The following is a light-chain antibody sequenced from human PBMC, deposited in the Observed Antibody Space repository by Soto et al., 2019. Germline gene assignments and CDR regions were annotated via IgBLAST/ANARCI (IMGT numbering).Light chain of an antibody. CDR2: DVY. V-gene: IGLV2-14*01. CDR3: CSHPFTNTHVV. CDR1: SSDVGDYDF. J-gene: IGLJ2*01. Sequence: QSVLTQPASVSGSPGQSITISCTGTSSDVGDYDFVSWYQQYPGKAPKLIIYDVYNRPSGVSLRFSGSKSGNTASLTIFGLQAEDEAEYYCCSHPFTNTHVVFGAGTKLTVL.